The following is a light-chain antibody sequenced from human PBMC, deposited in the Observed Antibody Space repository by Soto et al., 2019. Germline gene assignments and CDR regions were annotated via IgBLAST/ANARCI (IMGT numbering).Light chain of an antibody. CDR1: QSVSSN. J-gene: IGKJ3*01. Sequence: EIVMTQSPATPSVSPGERATLSCRASQSVSSNLAWYQQKPGQAPRLLIYGASTRATGIPARFSGSGSGTELTLTISSLQYGDFEVSYCQQYNNWPLFGPGTKVDIK. V-gene: IGKV3-15*01. CDR3: QQYNNWPL. CDR2: GAS.